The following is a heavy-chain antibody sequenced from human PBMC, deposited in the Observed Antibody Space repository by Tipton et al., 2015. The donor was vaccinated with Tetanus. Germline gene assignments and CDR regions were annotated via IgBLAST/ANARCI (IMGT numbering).Heavy chain of an antibody. CDR2: TYIRGTT. D-gene: IGHD1-1*01. CDR3: ARDRGDTGTVNWFDP. Sequence: TLSLTCTASGDSITSFYWSWIRQPAGKGLEWIGRTYIRGTTTYNPSLKSRVTISVDTSENQMSLRLTSVTAADTAVYYCARDRGDTGTVNWFDPWGQGTLVTVSS. CDR1: GDSITSFY. J-gene: IGHJ5*02. V-gene: IGHV4-4*07.